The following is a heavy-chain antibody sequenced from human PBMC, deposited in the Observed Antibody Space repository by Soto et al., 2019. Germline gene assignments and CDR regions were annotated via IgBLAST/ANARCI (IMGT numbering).Heavy chain of an antibody. J-gene: IGHJ5*02. Sequence: ASVKVSCKASGGTFSSYAISLVRQAPGQGLEWMGGIIPIFGTANYAQKFQGRVTITADKSTSTAYMELSSLRSEDTAVYYCAIDFMVRGVTYNWFDPWGQGTLVTVSS. V-gene: IGHV1-69*06. CDR1: GGTFSSYA. CDR3: AIDFMVRGVTYNWFDP. D-gene: IGHD3-10*01. CDR2: IIPIFGTA.